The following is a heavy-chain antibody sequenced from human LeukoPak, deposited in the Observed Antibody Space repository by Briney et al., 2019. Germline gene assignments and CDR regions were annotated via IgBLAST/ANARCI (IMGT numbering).Heavy chain of an antibody. CDR2: IRYDASDK. V-gene: IGHV3-30*02. Sequence: GGSLRLSCAASGFTFSSYGMHWVRQAPGKGLEWVAFIRYDASDKYYADPVKGRFTISRDNSKNTVYLQMDSLGAEDAAVYYCAKTTSYSGYGFDYWGQGTLVTVSS. D-gene: IGHD5-12*01. CDR1: GFTFSSYG. J-gene: IGHJ4*02. CDR3: AKTTSYSGYGFDY.